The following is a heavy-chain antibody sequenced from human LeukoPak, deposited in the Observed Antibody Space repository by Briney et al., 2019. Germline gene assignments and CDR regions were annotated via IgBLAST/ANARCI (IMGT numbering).Heavy chain of an antibody. D-gene: IGHD3-9*01. CDR1: GFTVSSNY. CDR2: IYSGGST. Sequence: GGSLRLSCAASGFTVSSNYMSWVRQAPGKGLEWVSVIYSGGSTYYSDSVKGRFTISRDNSENTLYLQMNSLRAEDTAVYYCAKEADTTIVLKRYLDYWGQGTLVTVSS. J-gene: IGHJ4*02. V-gene: IGHV3-53*01. CDR3: AKEADTTIVLKRYLDY.